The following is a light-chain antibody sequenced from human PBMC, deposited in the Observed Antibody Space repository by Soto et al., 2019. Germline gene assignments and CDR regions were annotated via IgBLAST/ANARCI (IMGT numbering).Light chain of an antibody. CDR1: QTISSW. CDR2: KAS. J-gene: IGKJ1*01. Sequence: DIQITQSPSTLSGSVGDRVTITCRASQTISSWLAWYRQKPGKAPKLLIYKASTLKSGVPSRFLCSGAGPECTRPISSLQPDDVSTDYCQHYNSSSEAFGQGTKVDIK. CDR3: QHYNSSSEA. V-gene: IGKV1-5*03.